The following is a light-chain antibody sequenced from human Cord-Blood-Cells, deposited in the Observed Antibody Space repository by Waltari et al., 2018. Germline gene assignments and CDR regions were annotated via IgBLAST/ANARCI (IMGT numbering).Light chain of an antibody. CDR3: CSYAGSSTWV. CDR1: SSAVGSYYL. CDR2: EGS. Sequence: QSPMTQPASVSGSPGQSITSPCTGTSSAVGSYYLVPWYQQHPGKAPKHMIYEGSKRPSGVSNRFSGSKSGNTSSLTISGLQAEDEADYYCCSYAGSSTWVFGGGTKLTVL. J-gene: IGLJ3*02. V-gene: IGLV2-23*01.